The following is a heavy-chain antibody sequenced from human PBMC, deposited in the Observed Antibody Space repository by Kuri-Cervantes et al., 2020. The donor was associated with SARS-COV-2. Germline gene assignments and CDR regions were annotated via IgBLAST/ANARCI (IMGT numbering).Heavy chain of an antibody. V-gene: IGHV4-59*01. D-gene: IGHD3-3*01. CDR3: ARGSNYDFWSGYSTFDY. Sequence: GSLRLSCTVSGGSISSYYWSWIRQPPGKGLEWIGSIYYSGSTYYNPSLKGRVTISVDMSKNQFSLKLSSVTAADTAVYYCARGSNYDFWSGYSTFDYWGQGTLVTVSS. J-gene: IGHJ4*02. CDR1: GGSISSYY. CDR2: IYYSGST.